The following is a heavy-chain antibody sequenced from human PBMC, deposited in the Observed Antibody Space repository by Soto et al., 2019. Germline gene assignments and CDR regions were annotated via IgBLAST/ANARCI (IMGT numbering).Heavy chain of an antibody. J-gene: IGHJ4*02. CDR1: GGSISSSSYY. CDR2: IYYSGST. V-gene: IGHV4-39*01. CDR3: ARLVTGTKD. D-gene: IGHD1-20*01. Sequence: SETLSLTCTVSGGSISSSSYYWGWIRQPPGKGLEWIGSIYYSGSTYYNPSLKSRVTISVDTSKNQFSLKLSSVTAADTAVYYCARLVTGTKDWGQGTLVTVSS.